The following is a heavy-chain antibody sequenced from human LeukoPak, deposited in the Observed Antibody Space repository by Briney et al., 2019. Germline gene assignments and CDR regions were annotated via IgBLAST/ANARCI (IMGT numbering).Heavy chain of an antibody. CDR3: ARDSGMVRGTVDY. Sequence: AAVKVSCKSSGYTFTSYYMYWVRRAPGQGLKWMGIINPSGGSTSYAQKFQGRVTMTRDTSTSTVYMELSSLRSEDTAVYYCARDSGMVRGTVDYWGQGTLVTVSS. V-gene: IGHV1-46*01. J-gene: IGHJ4*02. CDR1: GYTFTSYY. CDR2: INPSGGST. D-gene: IGHD3-10*01.